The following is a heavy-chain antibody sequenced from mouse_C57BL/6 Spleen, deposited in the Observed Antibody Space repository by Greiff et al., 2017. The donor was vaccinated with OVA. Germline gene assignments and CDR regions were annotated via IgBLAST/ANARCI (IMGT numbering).Heavy chain of an antibody. CDR3: AREGGNYEFAY. J-gene: IGHJ3*01. Sequence: EVQLQQSGPELVKPGASVKMSCKASGYTFTDYNMHWVKQSHGKSLEWIGYINPNNGGTSYTQKVKGKATLTVNKSSSTAYMELRRLTAEDSAVYYSAREGGNYEFAYWGQGTLVTVSA. CDR2: INPNNGGT. D-gene: IGHD2-1*01. CDR1: GYTFTDYN. V-gene: IGHV1-22*01.